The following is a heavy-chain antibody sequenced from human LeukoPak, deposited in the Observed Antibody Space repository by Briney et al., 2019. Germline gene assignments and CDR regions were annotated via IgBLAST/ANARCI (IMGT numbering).Heavy chain of an antibody. CDR2: INPYSGDT. D-gene: IGHD6-13*01. V-gene: IGHV1-2*06. J-gene: IGHJ4*02. CDR1: GYTFTGYH. Sequence: GASVKVSGKASGYTFTGYHIHWVRQAPGQGLEWMGRINPYSGDTNFAQKFQGRVTMTRDTSITTAYMDLSSLTPDDTAVYFCARDQGSLTRSWYTGYWGQGTQVTVSS. CDR3: ARDQGSLTRSWYTGY.